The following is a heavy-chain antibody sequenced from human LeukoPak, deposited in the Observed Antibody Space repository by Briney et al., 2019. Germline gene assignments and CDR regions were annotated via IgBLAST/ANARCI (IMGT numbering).Heavy chain of an antibody. CDR3: AKEYGYLAQYTNYYFDY. CDR2: ISWNNGSI. V-gene: IGHV3-9*01. Sequence: QTGGSLRLSCAASGFTFDDYAMHWVRQAPGKGLEWVSGISWNNGSIGYADSVKGRFTISRDNAKNSLYLQMNSLRAEDTALYYCAKEYGYLAQYTNYYFDYWGQGTLVTVSS. J-gene: IGHJ4*02. D-gene: IGHD5-18*01. CDR1: GFTFDDYA.